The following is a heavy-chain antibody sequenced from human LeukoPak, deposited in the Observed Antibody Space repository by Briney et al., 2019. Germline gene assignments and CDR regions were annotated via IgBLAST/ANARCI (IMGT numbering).Heavy chain of an antibody. V-gene: IGHV1-2*02. J-gene: IGHJ4*02. CDR2: INPNSGDT. CDR3: ARWAHSAVGGYYFDY. D-gene: IGHD6-19*01. Sequence: ALVKVSCKASGYTFTGYYMHWVRQAPGHGLEWMGWINPNSGDTNYAQNFQGRVTMTRDTSISTAYMELSRLRSDDTAVYYCARWAHSAVGGYYFDYWGQGTLVTVSS. CDR1: GYTFTGYY.